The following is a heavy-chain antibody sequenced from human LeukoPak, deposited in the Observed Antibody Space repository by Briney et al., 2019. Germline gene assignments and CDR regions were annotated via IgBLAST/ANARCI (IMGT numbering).Heavy chain of an antibody. J-gene: IGHJ3*02. V-gene: IGHV3-9*01. D-gene: IGHD2-15*01. CDR3: ARDRRGHCSGGSCYLIGGAFDI. CDR2: ISWNSGSI. Sequence: GGSLRLSCAASGFTFDDYAMHWVRQAPGKGLEWVSGISWNSGSIGYADSVKGRFTISRDNAKNSLYLQMNSLRAEDTALYYCARDRRGHCSGGSCYLIGGAFDIWGQGTMVTVSS. CDR1: GFTFDDYA.